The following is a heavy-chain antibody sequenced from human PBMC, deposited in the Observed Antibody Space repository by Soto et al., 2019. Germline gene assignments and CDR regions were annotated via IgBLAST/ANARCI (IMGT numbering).Heavy chain of an antibody. CDR3: AKDILPDSGPDYYYGMDV. J-gene: IGHJ6*02. Sequence: GGSLRLSCAAPGLPFSSYSMNWVRQAPGKGLEWVSSISSSSSYIYYADSVKGRFTISRDNSKNSLYLQMNSLRTEDTALYYCAKDILPDSGPDYYYGMDVWAQGTKVTVSS. D-gene: IGHD1-26*01. CDR1: GLPFSSYS. CDR2: ISSSSSYI. V-gene: IGHV3-21*04.